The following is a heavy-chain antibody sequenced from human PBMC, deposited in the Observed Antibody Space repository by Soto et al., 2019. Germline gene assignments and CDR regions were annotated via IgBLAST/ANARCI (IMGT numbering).Heavy chain of an antibody. V-gene: IGHV1-18*01. J-gene: IGHJ4*02. D-gene: IGHD2-2*02. CDR3: ARSAVGYCSSTSCYTQFDY. CDR2: ISAYNGNT. Sequence: ASVKVSCKASGYTFTSYGISWVRQAPGQGLEWMGWISAYNGNTNYAQKLLGRVTMTTDTSTSTAYMELRSLRSDDTAVYYCARSAVGYCSSTSCYTQFDYWGQGTLVTVSS. CDR1: GYTFTSYG.